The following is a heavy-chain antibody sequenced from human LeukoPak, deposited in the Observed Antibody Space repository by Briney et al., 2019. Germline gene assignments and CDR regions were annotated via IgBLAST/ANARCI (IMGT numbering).Heavy chain of an antibody. CDR2: INHSGST. V-gene: IGHV4-34*01. J-gene: IGHJ5*02. CDR1: GGSFSGYY. D-gene: IGHD2-2*01. Sequence: SETLSLTCAVYGGSFSGYYWSWIRQPPGKGLEWIGEINHSGSTNYNPSLKSRVTISVDTSKNQFSLKLSSVTAADTAVYYCARGPPLEYCSSTSCQGRFDPWGQGTLVTVSS. CDR3: ARGPPLEYCSSTSCQGRFDP.